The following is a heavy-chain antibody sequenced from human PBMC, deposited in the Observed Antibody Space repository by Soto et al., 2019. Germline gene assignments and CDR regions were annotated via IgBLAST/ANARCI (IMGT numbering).Heavy chain of an antibody. J-gene: IGHJ6*02. CDR2: NYYSGNT. CDR3: ASSSLYGMDV. Sequence: PSETLSLSYSVSGGSISSGNYYWRWIREPAGKVLEWIGNNYYSGNTYYNPHLKSRLIIXXXXSXNXLXLKXXSVTAADTAVYHCASSSLYGMDVWGQGPTVT. V-gene: IGHV4-30-4*01. CDR1: GGSISSGNYY.